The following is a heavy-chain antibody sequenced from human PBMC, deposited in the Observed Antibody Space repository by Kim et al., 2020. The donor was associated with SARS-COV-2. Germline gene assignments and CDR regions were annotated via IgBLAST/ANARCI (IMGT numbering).Heavy chain of an antibody. V-gene: IGHV1-69*04. J-gene: IGHJ4*02. D-gene: IGHD6-13*01. Sequence: YTQKSQGGGTIPADKSTSTAYMELSSLRSEDTAVYYCARGPIAAAGRIDYWGQGTLVTVSS. CDR3: ARGPIAAAGRIDY.